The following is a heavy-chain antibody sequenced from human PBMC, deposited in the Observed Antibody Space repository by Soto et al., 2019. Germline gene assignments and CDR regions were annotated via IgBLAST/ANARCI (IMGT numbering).Heavy chain of an antibody. Sequence: GGSLRLSCAASGFTVSSNYMSWVRQAPGKGLEWVSVIYRGGTTYYADSVKGRFSMFRDNSNNTLYLQMNSLRVDDTAVYYCARDRPQITIFDAFDIWGQGTMVTVSS. CDR1: GFTVSSNY. D-gene: IGHD3-3*01. CDR2: IYRGGTT. J-gene: IGHJ3*02. CDR3: ARDRPQITIFDAFDI. V-gene: IGHV3-66*01.